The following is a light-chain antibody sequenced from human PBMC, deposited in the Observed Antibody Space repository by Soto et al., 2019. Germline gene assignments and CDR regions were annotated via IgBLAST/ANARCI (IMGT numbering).Light chain of an antibody. CDR3: SSYTGRTTLHYV. Sequence: QSVLTQPASVSGSPGQSITISCTGTSSDVGGYNYVSWYQQHPGKAPKLLIYDVSNRPSGASNRFSGSKSGNTASLTISGLQAEDEADDYCSSYTGRTTLHYVFGTGTKVTVL. V-gene: IGLV2-14*01. J-gene: IGLJ1*01. CDR1: SSDVGGYNY. CDR2: DVS.